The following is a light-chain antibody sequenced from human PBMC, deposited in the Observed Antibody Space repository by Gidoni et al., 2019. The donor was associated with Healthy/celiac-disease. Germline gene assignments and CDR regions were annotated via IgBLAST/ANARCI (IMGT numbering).Light chain of an antibody. V-gene: IGLV1-47*01. CDR2: RNN. J-gene: IGLJ2*01. Sequence: QSVLTQPPSASGTPGQRVTISCSGSSSNIGSKYVYWYQQPPGTAPKLLIYRNNQRPSGVPDRFSGSKSGTSASLAISGLRSEDEADYYCAAWDDSLSGVVFGGGTKLTVL. CDR1: SSNIGSKY. CDR3: AAWDDSLSGVV.